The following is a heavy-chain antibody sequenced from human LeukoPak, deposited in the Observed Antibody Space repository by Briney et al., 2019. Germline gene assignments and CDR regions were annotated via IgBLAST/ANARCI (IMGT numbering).Heavy chain of an antibody. CDR1: GGSISSYY. D-gene: IGHD4-17*01. J-gene: IGHJ4*02. CDR2: IYYSGST. V-gene: IGHV4-59*01. CDR3: AIGPYGDYCDY. Sequence: SGTLSLTCTVSGGSISSYYWSWILQPPGKGLEWIGYIYYSGSTNYNPSLKSRVTISVDTSKNQFSLKLSSVTAADTAVYYCAIGPYGDYCDYWGQGTLVTVSS.